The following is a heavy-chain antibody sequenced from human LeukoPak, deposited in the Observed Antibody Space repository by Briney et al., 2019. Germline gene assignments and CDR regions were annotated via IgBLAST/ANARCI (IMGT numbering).Heavy chain of an antibody. CDR1: GGSISSGDYY. CDR2: IYYSGST. V-gene: IGHV4-30-4*01. Sequence: PPETLSLTCTVSGGSISSGDYYWSWIRQPPGKGLEWIWYIYYSGSTYYNPSLKSRVTTSVDTSKNQFSLKLSSVTAADTAVYYCARDPLHYDILTGFSSRGVDYWGQGTLVTVSS. D-gene: IGHD3-9*01. J-gene: IGHJ4*02. CDR3: ARDPLHYDILTGFSSRGVDY.